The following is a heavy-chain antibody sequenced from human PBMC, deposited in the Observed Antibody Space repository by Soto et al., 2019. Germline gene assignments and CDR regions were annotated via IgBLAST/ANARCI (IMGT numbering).Heavy chain of an antibody. J-gene: IGHJ6*02. V-gene: IGHV1-8*01. CDR3: ARGYWAITIFGVVIGSDYYYGMDV. CDR1: GYTFTSYD. Sequence: ASVKVSCKASGYTFTSYDINWVRQATGQGLEWMGWMSPNSGNTGYAQRFQGRVTMTRNTSISTAYMELSSLRSEDTAVYYCARGYWAITIFGVVIGSDYYYGMDVWGQGTTVTVSS. CDR2: MSPNSGNT. D-gene: IGHD3-3*01.